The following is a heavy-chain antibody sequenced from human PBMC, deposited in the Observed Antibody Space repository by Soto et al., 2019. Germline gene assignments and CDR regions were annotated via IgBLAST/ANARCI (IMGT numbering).Heavy chain of an antibody. J-gene: IGHJ4*02. V-gene: IGHV3-21*01. CDR2: ISASGTHI. Sequence: EVQLVESGGGLVKPGGSLRLSCAASGFPFSAHSMNWVRQAPGKGLERVSSISASGTHIFYADSVKGRFTISRDNAKNSLYLQMDSLTTGDTSVYYCVRGGSWGDSWGQGTLVTVSS. D-gene: IGHD7-27*01. CDR3: VRGGSWGDS. CDR1: GFPFSAHS.